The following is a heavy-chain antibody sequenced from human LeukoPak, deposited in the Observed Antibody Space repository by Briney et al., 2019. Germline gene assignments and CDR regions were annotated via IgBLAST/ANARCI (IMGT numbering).Heavy chain of an antibody. CDR1: GFNFSNYA. V-gene: IGHV3-21*01. CDR3: ARDGRCGGDCYAS. D-gene: IGHD2-21*02. Sequence: GGSLRLSCAASGFNFSNYAMTWVRQAPGKGLEWVSIISSSSTYIYYADSVKGRFTISRDNAKNALYLQMNSLRVEDTAVYYCARDGRCGGDCYASWGQGTLVTVSS. CDR2: ISSSSTYI. J-gene: IGHJ4*02.